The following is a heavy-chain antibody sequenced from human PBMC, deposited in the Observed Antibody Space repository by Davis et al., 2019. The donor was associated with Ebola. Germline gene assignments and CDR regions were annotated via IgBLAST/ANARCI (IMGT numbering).Heavy chain of an antibody. D-gene: IGHD3-3*01. Sequence: SQTLSLTCAVYGGSFSGYYWSWIRQPPGKGLEWIGEINHSGSTNYNPSLKSRVTISVDTSKNQFSLKLSSVTAADTAVYYCARMIFGVVTPDYWGQGTLVTVSS. CDR1: GGSFSGYY. CDR3: ARMIFGVVTPDY. V-gene: IGHV4-34*01. CDR2: INHSGST. J-gene: IGHJ4*02.